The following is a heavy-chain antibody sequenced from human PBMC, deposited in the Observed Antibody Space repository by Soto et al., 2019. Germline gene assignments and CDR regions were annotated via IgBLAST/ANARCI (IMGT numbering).Heavy chain of an antibody. D-gene: IGHD2-15*01. J-gene: IGHJ5*02. V-gene: IGHV4-39*01. CDR3: ARLPGDITGWFDP. CDR2: IYYSGST. Sequence: QLQLQESGPGLVKPSETLSLTCTVSGGSISSSPYYWGWIRQPPGKGLDWIGTIYYSGSTYYNPSLKSRVTISVDTSKNQFSLKLSSVTAADTAVYFCARLPGDITGWFDPWGQGTLVTVSS. CDR1: GGSISSSPYY.